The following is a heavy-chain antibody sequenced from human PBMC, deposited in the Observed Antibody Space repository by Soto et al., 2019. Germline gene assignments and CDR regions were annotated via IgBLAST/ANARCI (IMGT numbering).Heavy chain of an antibody. J-gene: IGHJ3*02. Sequence: QVQLVQSGAEVKKPGASVKVSCKASGYTFTSYGISWVRQAPGQGLEWMGWISAYNGNTNYAQKLQGRVTMTTVTSTSTAYMEVRSLRSDDTAVYYCAGDGAVEGYDDAFDIWGQGTMVTVSS. CDR2: ISAYNGNT. D-gene: IGHD5-18*01. CDR3: AGDGAVEGYDDAFDI. V-gene: IGHV1-18*01. CDR1: GYTFTSYG.